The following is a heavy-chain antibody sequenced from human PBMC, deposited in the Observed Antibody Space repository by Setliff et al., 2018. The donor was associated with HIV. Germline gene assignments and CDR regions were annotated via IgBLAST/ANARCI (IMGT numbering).Heavy chain of an antibody. CDR1: GASINNNDFY. CDR2: ISHTGTT. CDR3: GTLKRTGKYFPDN. J-gene: IGHJ4*02. Sequence: PLETLSLTCTVYGASINNNDFYWVWIRQSPGKGLEWIGSISHTGTTNYNPSLKSRVTISVEASRLQFSLTMNSVTATDTAVYFCGTLKRTGKYFPDNWGQGALVTVSS. D-gene: IGHD3-9*01. V-gene: IGHV4-39*01.